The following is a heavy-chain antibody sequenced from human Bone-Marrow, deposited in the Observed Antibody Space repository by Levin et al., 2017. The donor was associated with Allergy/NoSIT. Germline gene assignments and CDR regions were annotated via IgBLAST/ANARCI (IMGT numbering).Heavy chain of an antibody. Sequence: GGSLRLSCATSGFSFSRAWLNWVRQAPGRGLEWVGRIKNRGDGATTDYAAPVNGRFTISRDDSKNTLSLQMDSLKNEDTAVYYCTTGYTGATHDGFWGQGTPVTVSS. V-gene: IGHV3-15*07. CDR2: IKNRGDGATT. D-gene: IGHD1-26*01. J-gene: IGHJ4*02. CDR1: GFSFSRAW. CDR3: TTGYTGATHDGF.